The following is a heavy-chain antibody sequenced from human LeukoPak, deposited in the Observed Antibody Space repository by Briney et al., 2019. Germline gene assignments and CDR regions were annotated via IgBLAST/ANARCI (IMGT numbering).Heavy chain of an antibody. CDR3: ARVYGDYVRTSRQQWVSMDV. V-gene: IGHV1-69*06. D-gene: IGHD4-17*01. Sequence: SVKVSCKASGGTFSSYAISWVRQAPGQGLEWMGGIIPIFGTANYAQKFQGRVTITADKSTSTAYMELSSLRSEDTAVYYCARVYGDYVRTSRQQWVSMDVWGKGTTVTVSS. J-gene: IGHJ6*03. CDR1: GGTFSSYA. CDR2: IIPIFGTA.